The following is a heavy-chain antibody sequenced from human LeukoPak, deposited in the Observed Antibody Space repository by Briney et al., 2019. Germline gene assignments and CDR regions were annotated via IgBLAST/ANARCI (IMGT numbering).Heavy chain of an antibody. CDR3: ARTIDCTNGVCEYYYYYMDV. Sequence: SETLSLTCTVSGGSNSSGGYYWSWIRQPPGKGLEWVGYIYHSGSTYYNPSLKSRVTISVDRSKNQFSLKLSSVTAADTAVYYCARTIDCTNGVCEYYYYYMDVWGKGTTVTVSS. J-gene: IGHJ6*03. CDR2: IYHSGST. CDR1: GGSNSSGGYY. D-gene: IGHD2-8*01. V-gene: IGHV4-30-2*01.